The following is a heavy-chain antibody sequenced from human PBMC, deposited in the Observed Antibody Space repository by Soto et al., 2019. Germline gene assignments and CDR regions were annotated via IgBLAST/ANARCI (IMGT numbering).Heavy chain of an antibody. J-gene: IGHJ5*02. CDR2: ISAYNGNT. V-gene: IGHV1-18*01. CDR3: ARSPPVSHPNWFDP. Sequence: ASVKVSCKASGYTFTSYGISWVRQAPGQGLEWMGWISAYNGNTNYAQKLQGRVTMTTDTSTSTAYMELRSLRSDDTAVYYCARSPPVSHPNWFDPWGQGTLVTVSS. CDR1: GYTFTSYG.